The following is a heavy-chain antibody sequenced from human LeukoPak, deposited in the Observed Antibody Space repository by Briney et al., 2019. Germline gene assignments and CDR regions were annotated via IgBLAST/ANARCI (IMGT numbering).Heavy chain of an antibody. CDR1: GYTFTSYA. CDR3: WVPADFSSTNWFDP. J-gene: IGHJ5*02. CDR2: IDTNTGNP. D-gene: IGHD2-2*01. Sequence: ASVKVSCKASGYTFTSYAMNWVRQAPGQGLEWVGWIDTNTGNPTYAQGFTGRFVFSLDTSVGTAYLQIISLKADDTAVYYCWVPADFSSTNWFDPWGQGTLVTVSS. V-gene: IGHV7-4-1*02.